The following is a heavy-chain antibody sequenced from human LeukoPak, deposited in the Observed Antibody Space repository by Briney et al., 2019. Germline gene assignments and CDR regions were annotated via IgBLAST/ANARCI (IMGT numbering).Heavy chain of an antibody. CDR3: ARGRGKRARSWYGDY. J-gene: IGHJ4*02. CDR1: GGSFSGYY. V-gene: IGHV4-34*01. D-gene: IGHD6-13*01. Sequence: SETLSLTCAVYGGSFSGYYWSWIRQPPGKGLEWLGEINHSGSTNYNPSLKSRVTISVDTSKNQFSLKLSSVTAADTAVYYCARGRGKRARSWYGDYWGQGTLVTVSS. CDR2: INHSGST.